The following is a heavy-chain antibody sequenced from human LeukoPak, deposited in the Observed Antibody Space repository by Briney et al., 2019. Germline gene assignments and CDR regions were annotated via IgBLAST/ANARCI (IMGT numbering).Heavy chain of an antibody. CDR2: INHRRSN. V-gene: IGHV4-34*01. CDR3: ARGRLRYCGGDCYPFDP. CDR1: GGSFSGYY. J-gene: IGHJ5*02. D-gene: IGHD2-21*02. Sequence: SETLSLTCAVYGGSFSGYYWSWIRQPPGKGLEWSVEINHRRSNNSNPSLKSRVTISVDTSKNQFSLKLSSVTAADTAVYYCARGRLRYCGGDCYPFDPWGQGTLVTVSS.